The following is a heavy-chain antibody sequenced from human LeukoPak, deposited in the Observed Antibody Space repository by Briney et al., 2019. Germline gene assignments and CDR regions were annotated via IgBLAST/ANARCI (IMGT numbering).Heavy chain of an antibody. D-gene: IGHD3-10*01. J-gene: IGHJ3*02. CDR1: GYTFTGYA. CDR3: ARGVYHYYGSGRVAFDI. CDR2: INAGNGNT. Sequence: GASVKVSCKASGYTFTGYAMHWVRQAPGQRLEWMGWINAGNGNTKYSQKFQGRVTITRDTSASTAYMELSSLRSEDTAVYYCARGVYHYYGSGRVAFDIWGQGTIVTVSS. V-gene: IGHV1-3*01.